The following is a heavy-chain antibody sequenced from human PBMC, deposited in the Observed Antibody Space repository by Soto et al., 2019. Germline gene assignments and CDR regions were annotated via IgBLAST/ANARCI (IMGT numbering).Heavy chain of an antibody. D-gene: IGHD6-19*01. CDR2: IIPIFGTA. J-gene: IGHJ4*02. CDR3: ARETSSGWYTGFDY. V-gene: IGHV1-69*13. Sequence: SVKVSCKASGGTFSSYAISWVRQAPGQGLEWMGGIIPIFGTASYAQKFQGRVTITADESTSTAYMELSSLRSEDTAVYYCARETSSGWYTGFDYWGQGTLVTVSS. CDR1: GGTFSSYA.